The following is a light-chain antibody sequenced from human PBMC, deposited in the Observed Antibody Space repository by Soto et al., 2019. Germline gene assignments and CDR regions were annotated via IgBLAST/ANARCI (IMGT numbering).Light chain of an antibody. Sequence: SVLTQPHSGSASPGQSVTISCTGTSSDVGGYNYVSWYQHHPGKAPKLMIYEVNKRPSGVPDRFSGSKSGNTASLTISGLQAEDEADYYCCSYADSYTYVFGIGTKVTVL. CDR2: EVN. CDR1: SSDVGGYNY. CDR3: CSYADSYTYV. J-gene: IGLJ1*01. V-gene: IGLV2-11*01.